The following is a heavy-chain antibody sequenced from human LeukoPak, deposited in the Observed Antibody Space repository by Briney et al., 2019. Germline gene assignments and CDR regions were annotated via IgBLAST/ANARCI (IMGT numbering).Heavy chain of an antibody. V-gene: IGHV4-59*08. J-gene: IGHJ4*02. CDR2: IYYSGST. CDR3: ARQSIDHFDY. Sequence: SETLSLTCTVSGGSISSYYWSWIRQPPGKGLEWIGYIYYSGSTNYNPSLKSRVTISVDTSKNQSSLKLSSVTAADTAVYYCARQSIDHFDYWGQGTLVTVSS. CDR1: GGSISSYY. D-gene: IGHD2-21*01.